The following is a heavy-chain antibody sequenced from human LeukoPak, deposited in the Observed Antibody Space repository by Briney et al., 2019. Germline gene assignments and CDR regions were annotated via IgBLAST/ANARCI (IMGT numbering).Heavy chain of an antibody. CDR2: IRSKALYGTS. J-gene: IGHJ4*02. V-gene: IGHV3-49*04. D-gene: IGHD3-10*02. Sequence: GGSLRLSCRGSGFRFGGYALSWVRQAPGKGREWVGFIRSKALYGTSEYAASVEGRFTISRDDSNSIAYLQMNSLKTEDTAVYFCVRESVRDYYFDYWGQGTLVTVSS. CDR1: GFRFGGYA. CDR3: VRESVRDYYFDY.